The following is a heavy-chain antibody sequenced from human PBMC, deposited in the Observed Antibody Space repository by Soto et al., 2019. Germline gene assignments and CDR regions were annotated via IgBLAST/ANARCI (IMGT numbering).Heavy chain of an antibody. J-gene: IGHJ4*02. CDR1: GGSFSGYY. CDR2: INHRGST. Sequence: SETLSLTCAVYGGSFSGYYWSWIRQPPGKGLEWIGEINHRGSTNYNPSLKSRVTISLDTSKNQFSLKLSSVTAADTAVYYCASNSYGYTYYDYSGQATLVPVS. D-gene: IGHD5-18*01. CDR3: ASNSYGYTYYDY. V-gene: IGHV4-34*01.